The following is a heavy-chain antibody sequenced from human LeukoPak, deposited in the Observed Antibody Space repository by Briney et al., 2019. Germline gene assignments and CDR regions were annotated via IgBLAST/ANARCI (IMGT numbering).Heavy chain of an antibody. J-gene: IGHJ4*02. V-gene: IGHV1-2*02. Sequence: GASVKVSCKASGGTFSSYAISWVRQAPGQGLEWMGWINPNSGGTKYAQKFQGRVTMTRDTSISTAYMELSSLTSDDTAVYYCASGGPIRDGYNWMAFCYWGQGTLVTVSS. D-gene: IGHD5-24*01. CDR3: ASGGPIRDGYNWMAFCY. CDR1: GGTFSSYA. CDR2: INPNSGGT.